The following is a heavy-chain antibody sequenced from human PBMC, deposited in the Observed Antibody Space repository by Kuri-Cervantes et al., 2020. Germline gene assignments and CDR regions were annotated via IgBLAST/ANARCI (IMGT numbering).Heavy chain of an antibody. J-gene: IGHJ6*02. Sequence: ASVKVSCKVSGYTLTELSMHWVRQAPGKGLEWMGGFDPEDGETIYAQKFQGRVTMTEDTSTDTAYMELSSLRSEDTAVYYCARGGDYDYYYYYGMDVWGQGTTVTVSS. CDR2: FDPEDGET. V-gene: IGHV1-24*01. D-gene: IGHD4-17*01. CDR3: ARGGDYDYYYYYGMDV. CDR1: GYTLTELS.